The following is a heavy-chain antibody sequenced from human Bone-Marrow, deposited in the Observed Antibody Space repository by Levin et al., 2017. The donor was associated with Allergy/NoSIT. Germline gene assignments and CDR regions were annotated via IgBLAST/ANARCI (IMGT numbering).Heavy chain of an antibody. CDR1: GFTFSRYG. D-gene: IGHD6-6*01. Sequence: TGGSLRLSCAASGFTFSRYGMHWVRQAPGKGLEWVAVISYDGSDKYYADSVKGRVTISRDNSRNTLYLQMDSLRAEDTAVYYCAKDRQGQLALDYWGQGTLVTVSS. J-gene: IGHJ4*02. CDR3: AKDRQGQLALDY. CDR2: ISYDGSDK. V-gene: IGHV3-30*18.